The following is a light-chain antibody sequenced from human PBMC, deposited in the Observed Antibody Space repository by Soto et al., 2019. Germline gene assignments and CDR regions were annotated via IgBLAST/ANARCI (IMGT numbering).Light chain of an antibody. V-gene: IGKV1-8*01. J-gene: IGKJ1*01. CDR2: AAS. Sequence: AILMTQYPSSFSASTGDRVTITCGASQGISSYLAWHQQKKGKAPKLLIYAASTLQSGVPSRLGGSGYGTDLTNTFSSMKNENFETYSCQQSYSTSWTFGHGTKVDIK. CDR1: QGISSY. CDR3: QQSYSTSWT.